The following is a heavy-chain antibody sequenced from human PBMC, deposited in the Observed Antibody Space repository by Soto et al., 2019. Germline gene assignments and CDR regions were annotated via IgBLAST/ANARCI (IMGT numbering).Heavy chain of an antibody. J-gene: IGHJ6*03. V-gene: IGHV3-48*01. CDR2: ISSSSSTI. CDR1: GFTFSSYS. CDR3: ARDRVVPAAMRRDYYYYMDV. D-gene: IGHD2-2*01. Sequence: GGSLRLSCAASGFTFSSYSMNWVRQAPGKGLEWVSYISSSSSTIYYADSVKGRFTISRDNAKNSLYLQMNSLRAEDTAVYYCARDRVVPAAMRRDYYYYMDVWGKGTTVTVSS.